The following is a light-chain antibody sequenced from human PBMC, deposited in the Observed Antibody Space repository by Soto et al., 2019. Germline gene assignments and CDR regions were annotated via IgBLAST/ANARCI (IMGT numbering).Light chain of an antibody. Sequence: DIQMTQSPSSLSASVGDRVTITCRASQSITIYLNWYQQKPGEAPNLLIFGASTLQSGVPSRFSGSGSGTDFTLTISSLQPEDFATYYCLQDYSYPRTFGQGTKVEIK. J-gene: IGKJ1*01. CDR3: LQDYSYPRT. CDR2: GAS. CDR1: QSITIY. V-gene: IGKV1-39*01.